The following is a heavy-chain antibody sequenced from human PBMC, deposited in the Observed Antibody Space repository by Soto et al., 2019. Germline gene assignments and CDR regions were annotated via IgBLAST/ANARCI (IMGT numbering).Heavy chain of an antibody. CDR2: ISSSSSTI. D-gene: IGHD2-15*01. CDR1: VFTFISYS. V-gene: IGHV3-48*02. J-gene: IGHJ6*02. CDR3: ARELWVVAATLDYYYGMDV. Sequence: PGWSLRLSCASSVFTFISYSMNWVRQAPGKGLEWVSYISSSSSTIYYADSVKGRFTISRDNAKNSLYLQMNSLRDEDTAVYYCARELWVVAATLDYYYGMDVWGQGTTVTVSS.